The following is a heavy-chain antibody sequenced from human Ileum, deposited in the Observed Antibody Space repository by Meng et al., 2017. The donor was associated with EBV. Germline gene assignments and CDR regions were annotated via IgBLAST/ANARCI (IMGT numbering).Heavy chain of an antibody. D-gene: IGHD1-26*01. CDR3: ASRELAPFDY. J-gene: IGHJ4*02. Sequence: QPQLEEARPGLVNPSETLPLTCSVSGGSFSSRKYYWGWIRQPPGKALEWIASIYYSGTTYYNPSLQSRVSISVDKSKNQVSLNMTSMTAADTAVYYCASRELAPFDYWGQGTLVTVSS. CDR2: IYYSGTT. V-gene: IGHV4-39*07. CDR1: GGSFSSRKYY.